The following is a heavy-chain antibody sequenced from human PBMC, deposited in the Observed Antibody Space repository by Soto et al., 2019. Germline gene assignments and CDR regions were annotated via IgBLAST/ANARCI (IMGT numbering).Heavy chain of an antibody. D-gene: IGHD5-12*01. J-gene: IGHJ4*02. CDR3: ARCGYDFYGPQS. CDR2: IYFRGNT. CDR1: GDSINSDKYY. Sequence: SETLSLTCSVSGDSINSDKYYWGWIRQPPGKGLEWIGSIYFRGNTYYNPSLQTRVTISVDTSKNQFSLKLSSVTAADTAVYYCARCGYDFYGPQSWGQGTLVTVSS. V-gene: IGHV4-39*07.